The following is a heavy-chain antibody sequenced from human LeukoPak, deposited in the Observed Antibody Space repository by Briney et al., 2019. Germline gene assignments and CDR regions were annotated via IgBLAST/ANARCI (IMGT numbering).Heavy chain of an antibody. CDR3: ARINILTGYYMNYDDY. CDR2: ISSSGSTI. Sequence: GGSLRLSCAASGFTFSSYEMNWVRQAPGKGLEWVSYISSSGSTIYYADSVKGRFTISRDNAKNSLYLQMNSLRAEDTAVYYCARINILTGYYMNYDDYWGQGTLVTVSS. D-gene: IGHD3-9*01. CDR1: GFTFSSYE. V-gene: IGHV3-48*03. J-gene: IGHJ4*02.